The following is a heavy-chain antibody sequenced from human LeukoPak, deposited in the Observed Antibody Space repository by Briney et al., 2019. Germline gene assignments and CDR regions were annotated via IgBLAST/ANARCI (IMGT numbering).Heavy chain of an antibody. CDR3: ARDRPEGYGMGV. J-gene: IGHJ6*04. CDR2: IWYDGSNK. Sequence: GGSLRLSCAASGFTFSSFGMHWVRQAPAKGLEWVAVIWYDGSNKYYADSVKGRFTISRDNSKNTLYLEMNSLRAEDTAVYFCARDRPEGYGMGVWGRGAMVSVSS. CDR1: GFTFSSFG. V-gene: IGHV3-33*01.